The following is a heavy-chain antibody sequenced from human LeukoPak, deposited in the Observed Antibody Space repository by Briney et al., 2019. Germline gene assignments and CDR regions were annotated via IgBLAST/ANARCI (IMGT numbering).Heavy chain of an antibody. J-gene: IGHJ4*02. D-gene: IGHD3-16*01. CDR2: INSDGTTI. CDR1: GFTFSTSW. V-gene: IGHV3-74*01. CDR3: ARGVVDY. Sequence: GGSLRLSCAASGFTFSTSWMHWVRQAPGKGLVWVSRINSDGTTIDYADSVKGRFTISRDNAKNTLYLQMNSLRDEDTAVYYCARGVVDYWGQGTLVTVSS.